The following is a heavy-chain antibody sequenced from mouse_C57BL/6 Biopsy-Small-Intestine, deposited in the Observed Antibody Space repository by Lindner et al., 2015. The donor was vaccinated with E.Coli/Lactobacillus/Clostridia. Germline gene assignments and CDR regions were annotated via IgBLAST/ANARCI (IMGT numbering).Heavy chain of an antibody. Sequence: VQLQESGAELVKPGASVKLSCKASGYTFTSYWMHWVKQRPGRGLEWIGRIDPNSGGAKYNEKFKSKATLTVDKPSSTAYMQLSSLTSEDSAVCYCARFYDGYYDVYYFDYWGQGTTLTVSS. D-gene: IGHD2-3*01. V-gene: IGHV1-72*01. J-gene: IGHJ2*01. CDR2: IDPNSGGA. CDR1: GYTFTSYW. CDR3: ARFYDGYYDVYYFDY.